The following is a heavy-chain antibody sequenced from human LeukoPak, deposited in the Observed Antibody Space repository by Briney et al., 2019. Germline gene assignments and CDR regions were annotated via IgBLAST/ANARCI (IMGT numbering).Heavy chain of an antibody. Sequence: SETLSLTCTVSGGSISYYYWSWIRQPPGKGLEWIGYIYYSGSTNFSPSLNSRVTMSIDTAKRQFSLTLRSVTAADTAVYYCASGGSDTLSRAWFESWGRGILVTVSS. D-gene: IGHD1-26*01. CDR1: GGSISYYY. J-gene: IGHJ5*01. CDR3: ASGGSDTLSRAWFES. CDR2: IYYSGST. V-gene: IGHV4-59*01.